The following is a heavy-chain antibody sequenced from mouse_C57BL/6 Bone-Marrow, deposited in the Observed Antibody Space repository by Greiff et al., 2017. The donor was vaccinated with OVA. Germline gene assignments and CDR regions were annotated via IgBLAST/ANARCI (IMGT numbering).Heavy chain of an antibody. J-gene: IGHJ2*01. CDR2: IRDGGSYT. CDR1: GFTFSSYA. V-gene: IGHV5-4*01. Sequence: EVQRVESGGGLVKPGGSLKLSCAASGFTFSSYAMSWVRQTPEQRLEWVATIRDGGSYTYYPDNVKVRFTISRDNAKNNLYLQMSHLKSEDTAMYYCARVLTTKDYFDYWGQGTTLTVSS. CDR3: ARVLTTKDYFDY. D-gene: IGHD2-12*01.